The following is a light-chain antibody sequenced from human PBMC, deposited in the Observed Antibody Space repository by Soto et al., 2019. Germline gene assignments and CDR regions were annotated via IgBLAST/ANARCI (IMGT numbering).Light chain of an antibody. CDR1: NNDVGGFNF. J-gene: IGLJ2*01. Sequence: QSALTQPAPVSGSPGQSITISCTGTNNDVGGFNFVSWYQQHPGKVPKLLIYDVDDRPSGVSNRFSGSRSGNTASLTISGLQAEDEADYYCSSYTSRSTVIFGGGTKLTVL. V-gene: IGLV2-14*03. CDR3: SSYTSRSTVI. CDR2: DVD.